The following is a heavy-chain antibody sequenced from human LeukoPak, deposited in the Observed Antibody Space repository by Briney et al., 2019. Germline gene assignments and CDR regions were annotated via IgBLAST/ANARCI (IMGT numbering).Heavy chain of an antibody. J-gene: IGHJ6*02. D-gene: IGHD3-22*01. CDR1: GFTFSSYA. Sequence: PGGSLRLSCAASGFTFSSYAMSWVRQAPGKGQEWVSAISGSGGSTYYADSVKGRFTISRDNSKNTLYLQMNSLRAEDTAVYYCAKDDPRPYYDSSGYYVGDYYGMDVWGQGTTDTVSS. CDR2: ISGSGGST. CDR3: AKDDPRPYYDSSGYYVGDYYGMDV. V-gene: IGHV3-23*01.